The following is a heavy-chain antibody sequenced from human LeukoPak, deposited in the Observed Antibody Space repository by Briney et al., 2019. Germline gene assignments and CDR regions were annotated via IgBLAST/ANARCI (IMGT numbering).Heavy chain of an antibody. V-gene: IGHV3-23*01. CDR3: ARPRYYYDSSGPFDY. CDR2: ISGSGGST. D-gene: IGHD3-22*01. CDR1: GFTFSSNA. J-gene: IGHJ4*02. Sequence: GRSLRLSCAASGFTFSSNAMSWVRPAPGKGLQWVSAISGSGGSTYYADSVKGRFTISRDNSKNTVYLQMNSLRVEDTAVYHRARPRYYYDSSGPFDYWGQGTLVTVSS.